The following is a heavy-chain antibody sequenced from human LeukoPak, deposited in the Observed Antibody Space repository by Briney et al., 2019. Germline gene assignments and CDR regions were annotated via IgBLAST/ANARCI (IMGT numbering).Heavy chain of an antibody. D-gene: IGHD3-9*01. V-gene: IGHV3-48*03. Sequence: SGGSLRLSCAASGFTFSSYEMNWVRQAPGKGLEWVSYISSSGSTIYYADSVKGRFTISRENAKNSLYLQMNSLRAGDTAVYYCARGIRYFDSYWFDPWGQGTLVTVSS. CDR3: ARGIRYFDSYWFDP. CDR1: GFTFSSYE. J-gene: IGHJ5*02. CDR2: ISSSGSTI.